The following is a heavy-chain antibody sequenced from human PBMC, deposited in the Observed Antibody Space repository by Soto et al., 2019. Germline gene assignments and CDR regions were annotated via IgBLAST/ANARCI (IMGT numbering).Heavy chain of an antibody. D-gene: IGHD6-6*01. V-gene: IGHV1-8*01. J-gene: IGHJ6*03. Sequence: VQLVQSGAEVKKPGASVKVSCKASGYTFTRYDFNWVRQATGQGLEWMGWMNPNSGNTGYAQKFQRRVTMTRNTSISTAYMELSSLRSDDTAVYYCARTFSSSSSYYYYYIDVWGKGTTVTVSS. CDR3: ARTFSSSSSYYYYYIDV. CDR2: MNPNSGNT. CDR1: GYTFTRYD.